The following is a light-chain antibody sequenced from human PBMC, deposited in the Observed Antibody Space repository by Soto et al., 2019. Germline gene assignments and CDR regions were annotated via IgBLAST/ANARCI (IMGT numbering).Light chain of an antibody. J-gene: IGKJ1*01. CDR1: QSVSSSY. V-gene: IGKV3-20*01. CDR3: QQYGSSPTWT. Sequence: DSELTHAPATLSFSPCERATLSYSACQSVSSSYLVRYQQKPGQAPRLLIYDASSRATGSPDRFSGSGSGTNFSLTISRLEPEDFAVNYCQQYGSSPTWTFGQGTKVDTK. CDR2: DAS.